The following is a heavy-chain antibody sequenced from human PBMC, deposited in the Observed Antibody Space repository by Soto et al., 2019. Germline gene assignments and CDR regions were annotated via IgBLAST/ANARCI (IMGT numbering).Heavy chain of an antibody. D-gene: IGHD6-6*01. Sequence: QVQLVQSGAEVKKPGSSVKVSCKASGGTFSSYAISWVRQAPGQGLEWMGGIIPIFGRANYAQKFQGRVTITADESTSTAYMELSSLRSEDTAVYYCARDAGVAARDYYYYGMDVWGQGTTVTVSS. CDR1: GGTFSSYA. J-gene: IGHJ6*02. CDR2: IIPIFGRA. CDR3: ARDAGVAARDYYYYGMDV. V-gene: IGHV1-69*01.